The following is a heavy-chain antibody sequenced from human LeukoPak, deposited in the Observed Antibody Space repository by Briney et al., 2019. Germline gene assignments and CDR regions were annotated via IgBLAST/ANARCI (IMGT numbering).Heavy chain of an antibody. CDR2: INTNTGNP. D-gene: IGHD2-15*01. Sequence: ASVKVSCKASGYTLTNYAMNWVRQAPGQGLEWMGWINTNTGNPTYVQGFTGRFVFSLDTSVSTAYLQISSLKAEDTAVYYCAREGGVDCSGGSCYSRTFDYWGQGTLVTVSS. CDR3: AREGGVDCSGGSCYSRTFDY. V-gene: IGHV7-4-1*02. CDR1: GYTLTNYA. J-gene: IGHJ4*02.